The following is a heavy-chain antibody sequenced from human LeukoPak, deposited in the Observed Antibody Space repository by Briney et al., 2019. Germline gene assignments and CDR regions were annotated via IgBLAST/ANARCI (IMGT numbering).Heavy chain of an antibody. CDR2: IYYSGST. Sequence: KPSETLSLTCTVSGGPVSSGSYYWSWIRQPPGKGLEWIGYIYYSGSTNYNPSLKSRVTISVDTSKNQFSLKLSSVTAADTAVYYCARDGPTYDILTGYYNGEYYFDYWGQGTLVTVSS. CDR3: ARDGPTYDILTGYYNGEYYFDY. CDR1: GGPVSSGSYY. J-gene: IGHJ4*02. V-gene: IGHV4-61*01. D-gene: IGHD3-9*01.